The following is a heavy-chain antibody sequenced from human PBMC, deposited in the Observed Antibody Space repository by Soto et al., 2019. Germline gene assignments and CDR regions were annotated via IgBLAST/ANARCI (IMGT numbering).Heavy chain of an antibody. CDR3: ARNIAAAGEHYYYGMDV. D-gene: IGHD6-13*01. CDR2: IYPGDSDT. J-gene: IGHJ6*02. CDR1: GYRFTRYL. Sequence: GESLKISCTVSGYRFTRYLSSCVRQMPGKGLEWMGIIYPGDSDTRYSPSFQGQVTISADKSISTAYLQWSSLKASDTAMYYCARNIAAAGEHYYYGMDVWGQGTTVTVSS. V-gene: IGHV5-51*01.